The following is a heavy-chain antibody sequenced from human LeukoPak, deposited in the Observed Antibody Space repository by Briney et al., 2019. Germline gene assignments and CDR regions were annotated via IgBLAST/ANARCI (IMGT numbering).Heavy chain of an antibody. CDR2: INHSGST. J-gene: IGHJ6*03. Sequence: SETLSLTCAVYGGSFSGYYWSWIRQPPGKGLEWIGEINHSGSTNYNPSLKSRVTISVDTSKNQFSLKLSSVTAADTAVYYCARRYYYYYYMDVWGKGTAVTVSS. CDR3: ARRYYYYYYMDV. CDR1: GGSFSGYY. V-gene: IGHV4-34*01.